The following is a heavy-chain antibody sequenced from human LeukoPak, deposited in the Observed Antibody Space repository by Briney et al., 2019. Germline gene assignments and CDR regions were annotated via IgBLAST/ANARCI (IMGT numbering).Heavy chain of an antibody. CDR3: ARVGVYDFWSGYYPNNWFDP. J-gene: IGHJ5*02. V-gene: IGHV4-34*01. CDR1: GGSFSGYY. CDR2: INHSGST. D-gene: IGHD3-3*01. Sequence: PSETLSLTCAVYGGSFSGYYWSWIRQPPGKGLEWIGEINHSGSTNYNPSLKSRVTMSVDTSKNQSSLKLSSVTAADTAVYYCARVGVYDFWSGYYPNNWFDPWGQGTLVTVSS.